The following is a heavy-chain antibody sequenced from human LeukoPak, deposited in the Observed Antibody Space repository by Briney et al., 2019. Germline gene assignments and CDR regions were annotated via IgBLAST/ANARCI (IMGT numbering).Heavy chain of an antibody. CDR3: ASENYFDY. Sequence: VRPGGSLTLSAAASGFTYSRIWRGWVRPAPGKGLVWVANIKPDGSERNYGASVRGRFTISRDNARNSLYLQMNSLRAEDTAVYDCASENYFDYWGQGTLVTVSS. CDR1: GFTYSRIW. J-gene: IGHJ4*01. CDR2: IKPDGSER. V-gene: IGHV3-7*05.